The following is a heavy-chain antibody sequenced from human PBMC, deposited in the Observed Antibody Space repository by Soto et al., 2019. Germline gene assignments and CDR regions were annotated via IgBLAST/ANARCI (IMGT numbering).Heavy chain of an antibody. V-gene: IGHV3-21*01. CDR3: GGVVDNFDPYYYSGMAS. J-gene: IGHJ6*02. Sequence: ESGGGLVKPGGSLRLSCAASGFTFSSYSMNWVRQAPGKGLEWVSSISSSSSYIYYADSVKGRFTISRDNAKNSLYLQMNSWGAGETVGNNVGGVVDNFDPYYYSGMASGAKGPRSPSP. D-gene: IGHD2-15*01. CDR2: ISSSSSYI. CDR1: GFTFSSYS.